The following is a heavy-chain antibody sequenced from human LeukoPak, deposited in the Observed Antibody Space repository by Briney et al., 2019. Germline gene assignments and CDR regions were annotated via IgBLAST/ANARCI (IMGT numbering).Heavy chain of an antibody. V-gene: IGHV1-18*01. CDR1: GYTFTSYG. J-gene: IGHJ6*02. CDR3: ARDLGIAPPYYDFWSGPPLGMDV. CDR2: ISAYNGNT. Sequence: ASVKVSCKASGYTFTSYGISWVRQAPGQGLEWMGWISAYNGNTNYAQKLQGRVTMTTDTSTSTAYMELRSLRSDDTAVYYCARDLGIAPPYYDFWSGPPLGMDVWGQGTTATVSS. D-gene: IGHD3-3*01.